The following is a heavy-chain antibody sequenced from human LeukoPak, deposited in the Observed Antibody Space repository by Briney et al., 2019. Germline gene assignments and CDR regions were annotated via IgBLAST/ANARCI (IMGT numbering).Heavy chain of an antibody. CDR1: GFTFSSYW. CDR2: INSDGSST. J-gene: IGHJ3*02. D-gene: IGHD1-26*01. Sequence: PGGSLRLSCAASGFTFSSYWMHWVRQAPGKGLVWVSRINSDGSSTNYADSVKGRFTISRDNAKNTLYLQMNSLRAEDTAVYYCARGAKRVGRGAFDIWGQGTMVTVSS. CDR3: ARGAKRVGRGAFDI. V-gene: IGHV3-74*01.